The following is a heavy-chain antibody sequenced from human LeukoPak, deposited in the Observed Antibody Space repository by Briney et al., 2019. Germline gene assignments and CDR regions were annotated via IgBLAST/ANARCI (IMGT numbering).Heavy chain of an antibody. CDR3: ARATMVRGVITPPHYYYYGMDV. D-gene: IGHD3-10*01. CDR2: IIPIFGTA. V-gene: IGHV1-69*13. J-gene: IGHJ6*02. CDR1: GGTFSSYA. Sequence: SVKLSCKASGGTFSSYAISWVRQAPGQGLEWMGGIIPIFGTANYAQKFQGRVTITADESTSTAYMELSSLRSEDTAVYYCARATMVRGVITPPHYYYYGMDVWGQGTTAIVSS.